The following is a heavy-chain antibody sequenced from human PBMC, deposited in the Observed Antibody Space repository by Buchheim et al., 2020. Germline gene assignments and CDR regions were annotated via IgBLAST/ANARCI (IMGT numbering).Heavy chain of an antibody. D-gene: IGHD3-10*01. J-gene: IGHJ5*02. CDR1: GDSISSANYY. Sequence: QVQLQESGPGLVKPSQTLSLTCTVSGDSISSANYYWSWIRQPPGKGLEWVGYIYSSGSTYYNPSLKSRVTISVDTSKNQFSLKLSSVTAADTAVYYCARDHMSPYYYGSGHNWFDPWGQGTL. CDR2: IYSSGST. CDR3: ARDHMSPYYYGSGHNWFDP. V-gene: IGHV4-30-4*01.